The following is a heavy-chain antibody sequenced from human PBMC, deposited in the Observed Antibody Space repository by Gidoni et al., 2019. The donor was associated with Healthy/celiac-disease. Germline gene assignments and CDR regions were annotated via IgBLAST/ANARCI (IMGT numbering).Heavy chain of an antibody. CDR3: ARAGFGELLYRQNYYYYGMDV. CDR2: INHSGST. J-gene: IGHJ6*02. Sequence: QVQLQQWGAGLLKPSETLSLTCAVYGGSFSGYYWSWIRQPPGKGREWIGEINHSGSTNYNPSLKSRVTISVDTSKNQFSLKLSSVTAADTAVYYCARAGFGELLYRQNYYYYGMDVWGQGTTVTVSS. V-gene: IGHV4-34*01. D-gene: IGHD3-10*01. CDR1: GGSFSGYY.